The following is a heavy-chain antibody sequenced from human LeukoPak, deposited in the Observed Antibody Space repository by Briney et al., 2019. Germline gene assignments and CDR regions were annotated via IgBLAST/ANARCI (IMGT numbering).Heavy chain of an antibody. V-gene: IGHV3-21*01. J-gene: IGHJ4*02. CDR3: ARRGYSGYDYSDY. CDR2: ISSSTYYI. D-gene: IGHD5-12*01. CDR1: GFTFTSYS. Sequence: GGSLRLSCAASGFTFTSYSMNWVRQAPGKGLEWVSSISSSTYYIYYGDSVKGRFTVSRDNAKKSVFLQMNSLRADDTAVYYCARRGYSGYDYSDYWGQGTLVTVSS.